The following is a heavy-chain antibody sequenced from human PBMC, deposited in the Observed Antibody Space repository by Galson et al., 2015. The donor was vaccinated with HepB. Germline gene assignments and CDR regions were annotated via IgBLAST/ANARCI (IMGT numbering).Heavy chain of an antibody. J-gene: IGHJ6*02. CDR3: AKDLIRGRMASTGTYGMDV. CDR1: RFIFDSFG. CDR2: ISYDGTKK. Sequence: SLRLSCAASRFIFDSFGMHWVRQAPGKGLEWVAFISYDGTKKHYADSVKGRIAISRDNSKNTLYLRLNSLRGEDTAVYYCAKDLIRGRMASTGTYGMDVWGQGTTVTVSS. D-gene: IGHD6-13*01. V-gene: IGHV3-30*18.